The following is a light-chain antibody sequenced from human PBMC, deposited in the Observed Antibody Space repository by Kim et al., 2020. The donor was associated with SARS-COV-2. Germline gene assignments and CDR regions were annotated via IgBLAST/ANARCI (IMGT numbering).Light chain of an antibody. CDR3: QQYNNWPPYT. V-gene: IGKV3-15*01. J-gene: IGKJ2*01. CDR1: QSVSIN. Sequence: VSPGERATLSCRASQSVSINLAWYQQKPGLAPRLLIYSASRRATGIPARFTGSGSGTEFTLTISSLQSEDFAVYYCQQYNNWPPYTFGQGTKLEI. CDR2: SAS.